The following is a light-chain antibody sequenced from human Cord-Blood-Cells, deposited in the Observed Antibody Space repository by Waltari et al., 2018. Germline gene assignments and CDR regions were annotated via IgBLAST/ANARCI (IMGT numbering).Light chain of an antibody. CDR1: QSVSSY. CDR3: QQRSNWPPFT. V-gene: IGKV3-11*01. CDR2: DAS. Sequence: EIVLTTSPATLSSSPGERATLPCRASQSVSSYLAWYQQNPGQAPRLLIYDASNRATGIPARFSGSGSGTDFTLTISSLEPEDFAVYYCQQRSNWPPFTFGPGTKVDIK. J-gene: IGKJ3*01.